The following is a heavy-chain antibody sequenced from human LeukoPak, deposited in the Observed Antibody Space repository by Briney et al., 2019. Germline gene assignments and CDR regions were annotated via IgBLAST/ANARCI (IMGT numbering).Heavy chain of an antibody. CDR1: GYTVRSLP. J-gene: IGHJ3*02. D-gene: IGHD5-18*01. CDR2: FDPKDGET. Sequence: ASVKVSCKVSGYTVRSLPMYWVRQAPGKGREWMGNFDPKDGETLYAQKFQGRVTMTDDTSTDTAYMELNSLRSDDTAVYYCATATPGYKSNSDACDIWGQGTMVTVSS. CDR3: ATATPGYKSNSDACDI. V-gene: IGHV1-24*01.